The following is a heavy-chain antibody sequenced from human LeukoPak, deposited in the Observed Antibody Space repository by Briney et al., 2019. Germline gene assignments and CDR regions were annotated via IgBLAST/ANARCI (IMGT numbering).Heavy chain of an antibody. CDR2: IFTSGST. CDR1: GGSFSGYY. D-gene: IGHD3-10*01. V-gene: IGHV4-4*08. Sequence: PSETLSLTCAVYGGSFSGYYWSWIRQPPGKGLEWIGRIFTSGSTKYNPSLKSRVTISVDTSKNQFSLKLSSVTAADTAVYYCAREGKVTMVRGVIRYYYMDVWGKGTTVTISS. J-gene: IGHJ6*03. CDR3: AREGKVTMVRGVIRYYYMDV.